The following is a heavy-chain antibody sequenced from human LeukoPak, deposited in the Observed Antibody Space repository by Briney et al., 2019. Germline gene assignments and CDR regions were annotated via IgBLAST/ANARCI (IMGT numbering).Heavy chain of an antibody. D-gene: IGHD2-2*01. Sequence: PGGSLRLSCAASGFTFSSYSMNWVRQAPGKGLEWVSSISSSSSYIYYADSVKGRFTISRDNSKNTLCLQMNSLRAEDTAVYYCAKGNRDIVVVPAARKGPLDYWGQGTLVTVSS. J-gene: IGHJ4*02. CDR3: AKGNRDIVVVPAARKGPLDY. CDR2: ISSSSSYI. V-gene: IGHV3-21*04. CDR1: GFTFSSYS.